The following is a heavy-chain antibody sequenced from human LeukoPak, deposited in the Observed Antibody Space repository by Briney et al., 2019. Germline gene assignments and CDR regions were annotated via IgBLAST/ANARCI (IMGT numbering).Heavy chain of an antibody. CDR3: TTASWGYWSRTSGRDY. CDR2: IKSIPDGGTT. D-gene: IGHD2-8*01. Sequence: PGGSLRLSCVASGFTFSSYSMNWVRQAPGKGLEWVGRIKSIPDGGTTDYAAPVKGRFTVSRDDSKNTLYLQMNSLITEDTAVYYCTTASWGYWSRTSGRDYWGQGTLVTVSS. CDR1: GFTFSSYS. V-gene: IGHV3-15*07. J-gene: IGHJ4*02.